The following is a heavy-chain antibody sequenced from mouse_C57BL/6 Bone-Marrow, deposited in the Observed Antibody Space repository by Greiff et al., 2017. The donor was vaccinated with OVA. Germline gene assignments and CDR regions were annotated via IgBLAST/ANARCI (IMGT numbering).Heavy chain of an antibody. J-gene: IGHJ2*01. CDR1: GFSFNTYA. D-gene: IGHD1-1*01. V-gene: IGHV10-1*01. Sequence: DVQLVESGGGLVQPKGSLKLSCAASGFSFNTYAMNWVRQAPGKGLEWVARIRSKSNNYATYYADSVKDRFTISRDDSESMLYLQMNNLKAEDTAMYYCVRETTVVGDYWGQGTTLTVSS. CDR3: VRETTVVGDY. CDR2: IRSKSNNYAT.